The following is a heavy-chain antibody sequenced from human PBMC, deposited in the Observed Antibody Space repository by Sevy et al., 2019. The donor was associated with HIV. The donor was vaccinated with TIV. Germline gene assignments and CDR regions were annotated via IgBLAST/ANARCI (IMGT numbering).Heavy chain of an antibody. CDR3: ARSKSGYGYALNY. CDR1: GFTVNSNY. D-gene: IGHD5-18*01. Sequence: GGSLRLSCAASGFTVNSNYMTWVRQAPGKGLEGVSVIHSDDTSYHADSMKDRFTISRDNYKNTLYLHMSSLRAEDTAVYYCARSKSGYGYALNYWGQGTLVTVSS. J-gene: IGHJ4*02. CDR2: IHSDDTS. V-gene: IGHV3-66*01.